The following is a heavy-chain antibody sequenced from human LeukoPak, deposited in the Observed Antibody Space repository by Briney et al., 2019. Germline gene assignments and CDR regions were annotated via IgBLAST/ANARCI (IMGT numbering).Heavy chain of an antibody. CDR1: GFTFSNCE. J-gene: IGHJ5*02. CDR3: ARGDPHADL. CDR2: ITISGHTK. Sequence: PGGSLRLSCAASGFTFSNCEMNWVRQAPGKGLEWIADITISGHTKNYADSVKGRFTISRDNAGTSLYLQMNSLRVEDTGVYYCARGDPHADLWGQGTLVTVSS. V-gene: IGHV3-48*03.